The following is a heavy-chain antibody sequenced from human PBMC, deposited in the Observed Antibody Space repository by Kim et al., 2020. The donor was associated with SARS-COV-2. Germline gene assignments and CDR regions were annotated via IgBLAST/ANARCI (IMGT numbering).Heavy chain of an antibody. Sequence: SETLSLTCAVYGGSFSGYYWSWIRQPPGKGLEWIGEINHSGSTNYNPSLKSRVTISVDTSKNQFSLKLSSVTAADTAVYYCARGRGSRYFDYWGQGTLVTVSS. CDR1: GGSFSGYY. J-gene: IGHJ4*02. CDR2: INHSGST. V-gene: IGHV4-34*01. CDR3: ARGRGSRYFDY. D-gene: IGHD2-15*01.